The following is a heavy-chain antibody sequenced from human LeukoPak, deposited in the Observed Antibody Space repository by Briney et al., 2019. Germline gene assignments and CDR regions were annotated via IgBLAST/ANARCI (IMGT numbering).Heavy chain of an antibody. D-gene: IGHD6-13*01. CDR3: ARGRAAAGTWYFDY. J-gene: IGHJ4*02. Sequence: SSETLSLTCTVSGGSISSSSYYWGWIRQPPGKGLEWIGSIYYSGSTYYNPSLKSRVTISVDTSKNQFSLKLSSVTAADTAVYYCARGRAAAGTWYFDYWGQGTLVTVSS. V-gene: IGHV4-39*01. CDR2: IYYSGST. CDR1: GGSISSSSYY.